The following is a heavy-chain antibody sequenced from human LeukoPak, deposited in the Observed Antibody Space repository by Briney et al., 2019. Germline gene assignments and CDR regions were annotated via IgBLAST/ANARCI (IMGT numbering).Heavy chain of an antibody. CDR2: IYHSGST. J-gene: IGHJ4*02. CDR3: ARDIRQQLDSIDY. D-gene: IGHD6-13*01. V-gene: IGHV4-4*02. CDR1: GGSISNGNW. Sequence: SETLSLTCAVPGGSISNGNWWTWVRQPPGKGLEWIGEIYHSGSTNYNPSLKSRVTISVDKSKNQFSLKLSSVTAADTAVYYCARDIRQQLDSIDYWGQGTLVTVSS.